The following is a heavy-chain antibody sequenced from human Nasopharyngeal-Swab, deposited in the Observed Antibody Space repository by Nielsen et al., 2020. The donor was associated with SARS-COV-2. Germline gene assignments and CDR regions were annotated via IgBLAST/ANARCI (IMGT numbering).Heavy chain of an antibody. Sequence: WALQAPGQGLGWMGIINPSGGSTSSAQKFQGRVTMTRDTSTSTVYMELSSLRSEDTAVYYCARELHGSGWGTPHWYFDLWGRGTLVTVSS. D-gene: IGHD6-19*01. CDR3: ARELHGSGWGTPHWYFDL. CDR2: INPSGGST. V-gene: IGHV1-46*01. J-gene: IGHJ2*01.